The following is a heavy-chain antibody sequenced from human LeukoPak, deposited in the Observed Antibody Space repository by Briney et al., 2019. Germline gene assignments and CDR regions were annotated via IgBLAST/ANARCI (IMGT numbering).Heavy chain of an antibody. D-gene: IGHD6-19*01. V-gene: IGHV3-21*01. Sequence: GGSLRLSCAASGFTFSSYSMNWVRQAPGKGLEWVSSISSSSSYIYYADSVKGRFTISRDNAKNSLYLQMNSLRAEDTAVYYCASGSGWYGMDVWGPGTTVTVSS. J-gene: IGHJ6*02. CDR3: ASGSGWYGMDV. CDR1: GFTFSSYS. CDR2: ISSSSSYI.